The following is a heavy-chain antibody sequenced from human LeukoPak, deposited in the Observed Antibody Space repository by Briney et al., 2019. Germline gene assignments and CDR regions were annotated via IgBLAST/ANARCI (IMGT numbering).Heavy chain of an antibody. CDR3: ARGRAYCSSTSCYRAPYYFDY. J-gene: IGHJ4*02. D-gene: IGHD2-2*01. Sequence: PSETLSLTCTVSGGSISSYYWSWIRQHPGKGLEWIGYIYYSGSTYYNPSLKSRATISVDTSKNQFSLKLSSVTAADTAVYYCARGRAYCSSTSCYRAPYYFDYWGQGTLVTVSS. CDR1: GGSISSYY. V-gene: IGHV4-59*06. CDR2: IYYSGST.